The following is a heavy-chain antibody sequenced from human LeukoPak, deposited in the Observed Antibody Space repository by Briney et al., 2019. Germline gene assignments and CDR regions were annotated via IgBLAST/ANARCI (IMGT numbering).Heavy chain of an antibody. J-gene: IGHJ4*02. CDR3: ARGPLVRGRGWETYYFDY. V-gene: IGHV4-39*07. Sequence: SETLSLTCTVSGDSISSTNYYWGWIRQPPGKGVEWIGSIYYSGSTFNNPSLKSRVTISVDTSKNQFFLRVSSVTAANTAVYYCARGPLVRGRGWETYYFDYWGQGTLVTVSS. D-gene: IGHD6-19*01. CDR2: IYYSGST. CDR1: GDSISSTNYY.